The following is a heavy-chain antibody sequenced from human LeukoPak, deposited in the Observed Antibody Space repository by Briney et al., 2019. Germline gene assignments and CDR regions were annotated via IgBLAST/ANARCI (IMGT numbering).Heavy chain of an antibody. CDR1: GFTVSSNY. CDR2: VNQDESEK. Sequence: PGGSLRLSCAASGFTVSSNYMSWVRQAPGRGLEWVANVNQDESEKYYLDSVKGRFTISRDNAKSSLYLQMNSLRAEDTAVYYCATSGTVREGRDYWGQGTLVTVSP. V-gene: IGHV3-7*01. CDR3: ATSGTVREGRDY. D-gene: IGHD3-10*01. J-gene: IGHJ4*02.